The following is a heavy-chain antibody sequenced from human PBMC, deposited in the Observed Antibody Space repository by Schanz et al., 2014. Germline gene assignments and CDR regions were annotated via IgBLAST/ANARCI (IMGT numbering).Heavy chain of an antibody. CDR3: AKEDRNHNSDYVY. Sequence: QVQLVESGGGVVQPGRSLRLSCAASGFVFRGYVMHWVRQAPGRGLEWVAFIRYDGSSKYYADSVRGRFTISRDDSKNTLYLQMNSLRPEDTAVYYCAKEDRNHNSDYVYWGQGTLVTVSS. CDR2: IRYDGSSK. CDR1: GFVFRGYV. J-gene: IGHJ4*02. V-gene: IGHV3-30*02. D-gene: IGHD3-22*01.